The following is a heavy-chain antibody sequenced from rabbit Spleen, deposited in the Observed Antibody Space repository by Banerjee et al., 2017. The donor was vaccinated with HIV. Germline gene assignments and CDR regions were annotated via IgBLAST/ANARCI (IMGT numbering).Heavy chain of an antibody. J-gene: IGHJ6*01. D-gene: IGHD8-1*01. CDR1: GFSFSDRDV. CDR2: INASTGKP. CDR3: ARDTGSSFSSYGMDL. V-gene: IGHV1S40*01. Sequence: QSLEESGGGLVKPGASLTLTCKASGFSFSDRDVMCWVRQAPGKGLEWIACINASTGKPVYATWASGRFTISRTSSTTVTLRMTSLTAADTATYFCARDTGSSFSSYGMDLWGPGTLVTVS.